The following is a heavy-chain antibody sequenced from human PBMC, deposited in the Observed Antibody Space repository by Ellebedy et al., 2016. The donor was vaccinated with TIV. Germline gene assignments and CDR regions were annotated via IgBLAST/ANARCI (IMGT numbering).Heavy chain of an antibody. V-gene: IGHV1-69*13. CDR3: ARGNRGRENYYGSGSYSQSWWFDP. D-gene: IGHD3-10*01. Sequence: AASVKVSCKASGGTFSSYAISWVRQAPGQGLEWMGGIIPIFGTANYAQKFQGRVTITADESTSTAYMELSSLRSEDTAVYYCARGNRGRENYYGSGSYSQSWWFDPWGQGTLVTVSS. CDR1: GGTFSSYA. CDR2: IIPIFGTA. J-gene: IGHJ5*02.